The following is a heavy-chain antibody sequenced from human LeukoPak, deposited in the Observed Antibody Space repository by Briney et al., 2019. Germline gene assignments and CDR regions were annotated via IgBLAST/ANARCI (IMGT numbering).Heavy chain of an antibody. CDR2: INYSGST. CDR1: GVSISSGGYY. J-gene: IGHJ3*02. D-gene: IGHD3-22*01. Sequence: SETLSLTCTVSGVSISSGGYYWSWIRQHPGKGLEWIGYINYSGSTYYNPSLKGRVTISVDTSKNQFSLKLSSVTAADTAVYYCAHYYDSSGYSPNYAFDIWGQGTMVTVSS. CDR3: AHYYDSSGYSPNYAFDI. V-gene: IGHV4-31*03.